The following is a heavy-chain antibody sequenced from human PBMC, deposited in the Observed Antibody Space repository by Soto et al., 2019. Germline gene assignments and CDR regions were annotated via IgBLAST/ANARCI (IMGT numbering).Heavy chain of an antibody. CDR2: IDPSGGGT. CDR3: ARDRVDCSGGNCWRSVEDT. D-gene: IGHD2-15*01. V-gene: IGHV1-46*01. J-gene: IGHJ5*02. CDR1: GYTFTNYY. Sequence: QVQLVQSGAEVKKPGASVKVSCKASGYTFTNYYMHWVRQAPGQGLEWMGIIDPSGGGTSYAQKSXGRLTMTRDTPXXXVXXELSSLRSEDTAVYYCARDRVDCSGGNCWRSVEDTWGQGTLVTVSS.